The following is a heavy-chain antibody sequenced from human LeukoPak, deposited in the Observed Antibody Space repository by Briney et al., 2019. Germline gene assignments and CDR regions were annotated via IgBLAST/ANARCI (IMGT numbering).Heavy chain of an antibody. Sequence: PGGSLRLSCAASGFTFSSYWMSWVRQAPGKGLEWVANIKQDGSEKYYVDSGKGRCTISRDNAKNPLYRQMNSLRAEDTAVYYCARVFTQLLWFGETMGGYFDYWGQGTLVTVSS. J-gene: IGHJ4*02. CDR3: ARVFTQLLWFGETMGGYFDY. V-gene: IGHV3-7*01. D-gene: IGHD3-10*01. CDR2: IKQDGSEK. CDR1: GFTFSSYW.